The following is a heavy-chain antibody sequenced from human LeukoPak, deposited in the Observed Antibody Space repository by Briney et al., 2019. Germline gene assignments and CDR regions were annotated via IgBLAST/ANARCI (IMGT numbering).Heavy chain of an antibody. CDR2: IYHSGST. Sequence: SETLSLTCTVSGGSISSYYWSWIRQPPGKGLEWIGSIYHSGSTYYNPSLKSRVTISVDTSKNQFSLKLSSVTAADTAVYYCASTRNLGVGNAFDIWGQGTMVTVSS. J-gene: IGHJ3*02. CDR1: GGSISSYY. D-gene: IGHD3-3*01. CDR3: ASTRNLGVGNAFDI. V-gene: IGHV4-59*12.